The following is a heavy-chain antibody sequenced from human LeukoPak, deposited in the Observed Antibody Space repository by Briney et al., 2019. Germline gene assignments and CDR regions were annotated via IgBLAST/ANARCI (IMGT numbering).Heavy chain of an antibody. CDR1: GFSFSGFD. Sequence: GGSLSFSCAAYGFSFSGFDMNWVRKAPGQGLEWIAHIGTSVNAIYYADSVKGRFTISKDNARDSLSLQMDSLRVEDTAVYYCAKDSVWFGDLLNWGQGALVIVSS. CDR2: IGTSVNAI. D-gene: IGHD3-10*01. CDR3: AKDSVWFGDLLN. J-gene: IGHJ4*02. V-gene: IGHV3-48*03.